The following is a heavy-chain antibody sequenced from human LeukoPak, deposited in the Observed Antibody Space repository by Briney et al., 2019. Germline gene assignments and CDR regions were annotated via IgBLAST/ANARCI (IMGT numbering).Heavy chain of an antibody. CDR3: ARGSLVPPDDDAFDI. D-gene: IGHD6-6*01. CDR2: TSSSDAGT. J-gene: IGHJ3*02. Sequence: GGSLRLSCAASGFTLSTYAMSWVRQTPGQGLEWIAATSSSDAGTYHADSVRGRFTISRDKSKNTVYLQMNSLRAEDTAVYYCARGSLVPPDDDAFDIWGQGTMVTVSS. CDR1: GFTLSTYA. V-gene: IGHV3-23*01.